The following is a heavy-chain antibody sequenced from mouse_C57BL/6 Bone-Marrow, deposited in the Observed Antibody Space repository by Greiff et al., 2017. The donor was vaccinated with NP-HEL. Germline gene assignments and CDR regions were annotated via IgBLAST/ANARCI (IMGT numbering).Heavy chain of an antibody. V-gene: IGHV5-16*01. CDR2: INYDGSST. CDR1: GFTFSDYY. D-gene: IGHD3-3*01. J-gene: IGHJ4*01. CDR3: ARDRGTRDYAMDY. Sequence: EVKLVESEGGLAQPGSSMKLSCTASGFTFSDYYMAWVRQVPEKGLEWVANINYDGSSTYYLDSLKSRFIISRDNAKNILYLQMSSLKSEDTATYYCARDRGTRDYAMDYWGQGTSVAVSS.